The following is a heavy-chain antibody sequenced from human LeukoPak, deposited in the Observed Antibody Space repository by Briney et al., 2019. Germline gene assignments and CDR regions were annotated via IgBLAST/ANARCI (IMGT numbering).Heavy chain of an antibody. D-gene: IGHD3-10*01. CDR1: GYTFTSYD. V-gene: IGHV1-69*04. CDR3: AREVGYYYGSGKPYYYGMDV. J-gene: IGHJ6*02. CDR2: IIPILGIA. Sequence: ASVKVSCKASGYTFTSYDSNWVRQAPGQGLEWMGRIIPILGIANYAQKFQGRVTITADKSTSTAYMELSSLRSEDTAVYYCAREVGYYYGSGKPYYYGMDVWGQGTTVTVSS.